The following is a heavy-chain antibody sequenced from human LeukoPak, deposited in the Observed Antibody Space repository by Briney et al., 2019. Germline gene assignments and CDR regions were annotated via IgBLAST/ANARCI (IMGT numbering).Heavy chain of an antibody. CDR3: ALPYEKVVVITEGAFDI. D-gene: IGHD3-22*01. Sequence: GGSLRLSCAASGFTFSSYGMHWVRQAPGKGLEWVAFIRYDGSNKYYADSVKGRFTTSRDNSKNTLYLQMNSLRAEDTAVYYCALPYEKVVVITEGAFDIWGQGTMVTVSS. CDR2: IRYDGSNK. CDR1: GFTFSSYG. V-gene: IGHV3-30*02. J-gene: IGHJ3*02.